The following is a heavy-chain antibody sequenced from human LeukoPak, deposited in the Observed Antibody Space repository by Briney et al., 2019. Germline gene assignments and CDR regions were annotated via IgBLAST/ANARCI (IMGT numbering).Heavy chain of an antibody. V-gene: IGHV3-23*01. CDR1: GFTFSSYA. D-gene: IGHD6-19*01. CDR3: AAAVAGMGYYGMDV. CDR2: ISGSGGST. J-gene: IGHJ6*02. Sequence: AGGSLRLSCAASGFTFSSYAMRWVRQARGKGREWVSAISGSGGSTYYADSVKGRFTISRDNAKNSLYLQMNSLRAEDTAVYYCAAAVAGMGYYGMDVWGQGTTVTVSS.